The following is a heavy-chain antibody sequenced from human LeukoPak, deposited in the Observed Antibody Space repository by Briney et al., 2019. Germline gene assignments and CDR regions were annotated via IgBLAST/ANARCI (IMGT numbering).Heavy chain of an antibody. Sequence: GGSLRLSCAPSGFTLSSYWTHWVRHAPGKGPVWVSRIHSDGTHTMYADSVKGRSSISRHPATHTLYLQMNSLRAEDTAVYYCAKHPAFNIWGQGTMVTVSS. CDR3: AKHPAFNI. V-gene: IGHV3-74*03. J-gene: IGHJ3*02. CDR1: GFTLSSYW. CDR2: IHSDGTHT.